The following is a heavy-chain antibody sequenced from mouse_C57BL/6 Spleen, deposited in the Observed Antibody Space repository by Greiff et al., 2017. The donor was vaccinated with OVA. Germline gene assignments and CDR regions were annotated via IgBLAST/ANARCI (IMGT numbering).Heavy chain of an antibody. Sequence: VKLLESGPGLVQPSQSLSITCTVSGFSLTSYGVHWVRQSPGKGLEWLGVIWRGGSTDYNAAFISRLSISKDNSKSQVFFKMNSLQADDTAIYYCALRDWDDWYFDVWGTGTTVTVSS. CDR1: GFSLTSYG. D-gene: IGHD4-1*01. V-gene: IGHV2-2*01. CDR3: ALRDWDDWYFDV. J-gene: IGHJ1*03. CDR2: IWRGGST.